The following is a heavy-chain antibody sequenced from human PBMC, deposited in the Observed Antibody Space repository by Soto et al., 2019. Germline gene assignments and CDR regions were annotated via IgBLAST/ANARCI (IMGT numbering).Heavy chain of an antibody. CDR3: ARDYYRFNSGYGFSMDV. D-gene: IGHD5-12*01. Sequence: GGSLRLSCAAAGLNFSSYAMHWVRKAPGKGLEWVAVISYDGSNKYYADSVKGRFTISRDNSKNTLYLQMNSLRAEDTAVYYCARDYYRFNSGYGFSMDVWGQGTTVTVSS. CDR1: GLNFSSYA. J-gene: IGHJ6*02. V-gene: IGHV3-30-3*01. CDR2: ISYDGSNK.